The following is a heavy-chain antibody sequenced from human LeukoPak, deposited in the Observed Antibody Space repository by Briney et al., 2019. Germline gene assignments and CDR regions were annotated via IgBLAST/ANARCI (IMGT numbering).Heavy chain of an antibody. J-gene: IGHJ4*02. CDR1: GGSFSDYY. Sequence: SETLSLTCTVYGGSFSDYYWSWIRQPPGKGLEWIGEINHSGSTNYNPSLKSRVTISVDTSKNQFSLKLSSVTAADTAVYYCATPYCSGGSCYSYPAYWGQGTLVTVSS. CDR2: INHSGST. D-gene: IGHD2-15*01. V-gene: IGHV4-34*01. CDR3: ATPYCSGGSCYSYPAY.